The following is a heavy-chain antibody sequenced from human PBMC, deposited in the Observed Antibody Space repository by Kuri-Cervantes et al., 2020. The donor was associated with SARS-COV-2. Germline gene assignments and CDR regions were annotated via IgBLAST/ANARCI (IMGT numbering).Heavy chain of an antibody. V-gene: IGHV1-58*02. J-gene: IGHJ5*02. Sequence: SVTVSCPASGSTFSGSVIQWVRPARGQRLAWIGWIVVGSGNTDYEREFQERVTITRDRSTTTVYMELSGLSSDDTAMYYCAPFYYRSRNNCSDPWGQGTQVTVSS. CDR2: IVVGSGNT. D-gene: IGHD3-10*01. CDR3: APFYYRSRNNCSDP. CDR1: GSTFSGSV.